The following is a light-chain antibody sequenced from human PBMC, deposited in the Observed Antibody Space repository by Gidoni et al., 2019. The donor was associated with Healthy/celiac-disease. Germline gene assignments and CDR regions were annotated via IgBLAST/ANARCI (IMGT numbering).Light chain of an antibody. CDR3: QSADSSGSVV. CDR2: KDS. Sequence: SYALTQPPPWSVSPGQTARITCSGDALPKQYAYWYQQKPGQAPVLVIYKDSERPSGIPERFSGSSSGTTVTLTISGVQAEDEADYYCQSADSSGSVVFGGGTKLTVL. V-gene: IGLV3-25*03. J-gene: IGLJ2*01. CDR1: ALPKQY.